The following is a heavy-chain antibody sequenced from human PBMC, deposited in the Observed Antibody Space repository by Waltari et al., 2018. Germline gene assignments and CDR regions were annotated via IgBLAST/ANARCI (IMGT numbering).Heavy chain of an antibody. J-gene: IGHJ4*02. CDR2: IYYSGRT. V-gene: IGHV4-59*01. Sequence: QVQLQESGPGLVTPSETLSLTCTVSGDSMRRYYWTWIRQSPGTGLEWIGYIYYSGRTNYNPALKSRVIIAVDMSKNQFSLQLNSVTTTDTGVYYCARDREEGVFDSWGQGTLVTVAS. CDR3: ARDREEGVFDS. CDR1: GDSMRRYY.